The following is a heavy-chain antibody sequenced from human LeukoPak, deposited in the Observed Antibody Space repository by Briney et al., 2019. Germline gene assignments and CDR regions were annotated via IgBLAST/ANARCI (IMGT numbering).Heavy chain of an antibody. D-gene: IGHD1-1*01. Sequence: GGSLRLSCAASGLTFRNYGMHWVRQAPGKGLEWVAIISYDGSNKYYADSVRGRFTISKDNSQNTLYLQMNSLRAEDTAVYYCASHRGDYATGYFDHWGQGTLVTVSS. J-gene: IGHJ4*02. CDR1: GLTFRNYG. CDR2: ISYDGSNK. V-gene: IGHV3-30*03. CDR3: ASHRGDYATGYFDH.